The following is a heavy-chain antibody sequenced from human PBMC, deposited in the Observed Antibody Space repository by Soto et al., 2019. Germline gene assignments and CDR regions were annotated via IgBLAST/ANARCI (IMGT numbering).Heavy chain of an antibody. Sequence: GGSLRLSCAASGFTFSSYAMSWVRQAPGKGLEWVSAISGSGGSTYYADSVKGRFTISRDNSKNTLYLQMNSLRAEDTAVYYCAKTQNYYSSSSPLDPWGQGTLVKSPQ. CDR1: GFTFSSYA. J-gene: IGHJ5*02. CDR2: ISGSGGST. CDR3: AKTQNYYSSSSPLDP. D-gene: IGHD6-6*01. V-gene: IGHV3-23*01.